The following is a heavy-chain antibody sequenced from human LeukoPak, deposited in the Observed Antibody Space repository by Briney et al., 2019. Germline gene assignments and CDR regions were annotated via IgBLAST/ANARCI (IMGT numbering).Heavy chain of an antibody. CDR1: GFTFNSYG. Sequence: GGSLRLSCAASGFTFNSYGMHWVRQAPGKGLEWVAFIRNDGNIKYYADSVKGRFTVSRDSSKNTLYLQMNSLRPEDTAMYYCAKGPHDYGDHGGYYWGQGTLVTVSS. CDR2: IRNDGNIK. D-gene: IGHD4-17*01. J-gene: IGHJ4*02. V-gene: IGHV3-30*02. CDR3: AKGPHDYGDHGGYY.